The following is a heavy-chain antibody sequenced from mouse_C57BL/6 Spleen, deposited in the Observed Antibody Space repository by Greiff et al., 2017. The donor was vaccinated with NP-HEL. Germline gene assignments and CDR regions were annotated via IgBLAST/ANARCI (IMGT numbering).Heavy chain of an antibody. V-gene: IGHV14-2*01. D-gene: IGHD1-1*01. CDR1: GFTFTDYY. J-gene: IGHJ2*01. CDR2: LDPEDGDT. CDR3: ARYYGCSSYFDG. Sequence: VQLKESGAELVKPGASVKLSCTASGFTFTDYYMHWVKQRTEQGLEWIGRLDPEDGDTKYAPKFQGKATITADTSSNTAYLQLSSLTSEDTAVYYCARYYGCSSYFDGWGQGTTRTVSS.